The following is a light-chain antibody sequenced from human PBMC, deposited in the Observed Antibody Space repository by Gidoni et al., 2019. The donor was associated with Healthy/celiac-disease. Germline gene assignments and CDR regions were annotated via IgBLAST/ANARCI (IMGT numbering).Light chain of an antibody. V-gene: IGKV3-20*01. J-gene: IGKJ4*01. CDR1: QSVSSSY. CDR3: QQYGSSPLX. CDR2: GAS. Sequence: EIVLTQSPGTLSLSPGERATLSCRASQSVSSSYLAWYQQKPGQAPRLLIYGASSRATGIPDRFSGSGSGTDFTLTISRLEPEDFAVYYFQQYGSSPLXXXGGTKVEIK.